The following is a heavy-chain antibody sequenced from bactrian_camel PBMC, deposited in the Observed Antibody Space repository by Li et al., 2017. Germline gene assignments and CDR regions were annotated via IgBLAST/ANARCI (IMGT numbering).Heavy chain of an antibody. CDR2: LDPDGST. CDR1: TSTYSGIR. Sequence: HVQLVESGGGSAQTGGSLTLSCAVSTSTYSGIRITWFRQAPGKEREGVAGLDPDGSTSYADSVKGRFTISKDNVKNTLYLQMNSLKPEDTAMYFCAADT. V-gene: IGHV3S53*01. D-gene: IGHD5*01.